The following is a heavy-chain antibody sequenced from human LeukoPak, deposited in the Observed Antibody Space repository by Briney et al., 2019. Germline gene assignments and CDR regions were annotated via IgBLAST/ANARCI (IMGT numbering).Heavy chain of an antibody. CDR3: AKVRRRGSHHFFDR. D-gene: IGHD3-10*01. V-gene: IGHV1-8*03. Sequence: ASVKVSCKTFGDTFITYDINWVRQATGQGLEWMGWMNTNSGKAGYSQKFQGRVTISGNTSVSTAYMELSSLQSDDTAVYFCAKVRRRGSHHFFDRWGRGPLVSVS. CDR2: MNTNSGKA. CDR1: GDTFITYD. J-gene: IGHJ4*02.